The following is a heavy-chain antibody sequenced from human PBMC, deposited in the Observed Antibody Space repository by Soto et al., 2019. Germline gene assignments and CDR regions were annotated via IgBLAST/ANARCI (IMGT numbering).Heavy chain of an antibody. CDR1: GFTFSSYG. J-gene: IGHJ4*02. D-gene: IGHD2-21*02. CDR3: AKAWGTVVVTAIEY. V-gene: IGHV3-30*18. CDR2: ISYDGSNK. Sequence: GGSLRLSCAASGFTFSSYGMHWVRQAPGKGLEWVAVISYDGSNKYYADSVKGRFTISRDNSKNTLYLQMNSLRAEDTAVYYCAKAWGTVVVTAIEYWGQGTLVTVSS.